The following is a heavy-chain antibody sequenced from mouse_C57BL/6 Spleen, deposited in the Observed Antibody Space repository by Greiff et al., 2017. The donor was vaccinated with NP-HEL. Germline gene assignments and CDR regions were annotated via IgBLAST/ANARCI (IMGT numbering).Heavy chain of an antibody. Sequence: VQLQQSGPGMVKPSQSLSLTCTVTGYSITSGYDWHWIRHFPGNKLEWMGYISYSGSTNYNPSLKSRISITHDTSKNHFFLKLNSVTTEDTATYYCARGGYDYDYFDYWGQGTTLTVSS. CDR3: ARGGYDYDYFDY. J-gene: IGHJ2*01. D-gene: IGHD2-4*01. CDR2: ISYSGST. V-gene: IGHV3-1*01. CDR1: GYSITSGYD.